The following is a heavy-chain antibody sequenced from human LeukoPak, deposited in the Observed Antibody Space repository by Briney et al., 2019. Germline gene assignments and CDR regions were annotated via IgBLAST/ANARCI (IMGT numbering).Heavy chain of an antibody. CDR3: ARERDLNTYCGGDCYSLFDY. CDR2: IIPIFGTA. V-gene: IGHV1-69*13. Sequence: SVKVSCKASGGTFSSYAISWVRQAPGQGLEWMGGIIPIFGTANYAQKFQGRVTITADESTSTAYMELSSPRSEDTAVYYCARERDLNTYCGGDCYSLFDYWGQGTLVTVSS. J-gene: IGHJ4*02. D-gene: IGHD2-21*02. CDR1: GGTFSSYA.